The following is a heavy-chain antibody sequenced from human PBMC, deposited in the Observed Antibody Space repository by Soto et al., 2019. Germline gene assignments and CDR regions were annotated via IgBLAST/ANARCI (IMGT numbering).Heavy chain of an antibody. CDR2: IKQDGSEK. D-gene: IGHD3-10*01. Sequence: EVQLVESGGGLVQPGGSLRLSCAASGFTFSSYGMSWVRQAPGKGLEWVANIKQDGSEKYYVDSVKGRFTISRDNAKNSLYLQMNSLRAEDTAVYYCARVQGLLWFGELLGYFDYWGQGTLVTVSS. CDR3: ARVQGLLWFGELLGYFDY. CDR1: GFTFSSYG. V-gene: IGHV3-7*04. J-gene: IGHJ4*02.